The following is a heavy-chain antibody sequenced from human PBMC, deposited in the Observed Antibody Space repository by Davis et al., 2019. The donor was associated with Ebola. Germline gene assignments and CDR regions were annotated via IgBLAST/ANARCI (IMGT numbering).Heavy chain of an antibody. CDR2: FYTDERT. D-gene: IGHD2-2*01. CDR1: GFGFSNYW. Sequence: GESLKISCAASGFGFSNYWIHWVRQAPGKGPEWVSVFYTDERTYYADSVKGRFTISRDNSKNTLYLQMNSLRAEDTAVYYCAREGKYRDESRTFDYWGQGTLVTVSS. J-gene: IGHJ4*02. V-gene: IGHV3-66*01. CDR3: AREGKYRDESRTFDY.